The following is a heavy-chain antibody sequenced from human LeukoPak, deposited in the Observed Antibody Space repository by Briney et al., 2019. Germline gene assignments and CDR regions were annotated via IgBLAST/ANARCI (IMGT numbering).Heavy chain of an antibody. CDR2: SSPYNGNT. D-gene: IGHD6-19*01. CDR3: ARDLKRGYSSGRYSWGTGSSNDY. J-gene: IGHJ4*02. V-gene: IGHV1-18*01. Sequence: ASVKVSCKASGYTFTTYGISWVRQAPGQGLEWMGWSSPYNGNTNYAQKLRGRVTMTTDTSTSTAYMELRSLRSDDTAVYYCARDLKRGYSSGRYSWGTGSSNDYWGQGTLVTVSS. CDR1: GYTFTTYG.